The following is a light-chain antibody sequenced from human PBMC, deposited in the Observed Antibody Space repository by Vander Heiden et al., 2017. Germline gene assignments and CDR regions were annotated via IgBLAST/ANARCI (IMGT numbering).Light chain of an antibody. V-gene: IGLV3-21*02. CDR3: QVWDSSTDHWV. J-gene: IGLJ3*02. Sequence: SYVLTQPPSVPVAPGQPARITCRGDNIGSKSVHWYQQRAGQAPVLVVYDDSDRPSGIPERFSGFSSGNTATLIIRRVEAGDEADYYCQVWDSSTDHWVFGGGTKLTVL. CDR1: NIGSKS. CDR2: DDS.